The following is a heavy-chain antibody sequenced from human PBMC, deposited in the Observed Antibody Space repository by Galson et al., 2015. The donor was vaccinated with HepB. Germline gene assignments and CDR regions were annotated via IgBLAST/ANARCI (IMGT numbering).Heavy chain of an antibody. CDR1: GYTFSSYS. V-gene: IGHV1-18*01. CDR2: ISPHNRYT. Sequence: SVKVSCKASGYTFSSYSITWVRQAPGQGLEWVGWISPHNRYTNYAQSFQGRVTMTTDTSTTTVYMELRSLRSDDTAVYYCASGALVVAVGATQNNWFDPWGRGTLVTVSS. J-gene: IGHJ5*02. D-gene: IGHD2-15*01. CDR3: ASGALVVAVGATQNNWFDP.